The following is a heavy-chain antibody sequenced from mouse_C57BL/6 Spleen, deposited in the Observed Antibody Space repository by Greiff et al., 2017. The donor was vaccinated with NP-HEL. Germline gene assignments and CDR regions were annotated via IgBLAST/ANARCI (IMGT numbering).Heavy chain of an antibody. V-gene: IGHV1-5*01. D-gene: IGHD1-1*01. CDR2: IYPGNSDT. CDR3: TSKTVVARAMDY. Sequence: VQLQQSGTVLARPGASVKMSCKTSGYTFTSYWMHWVKQRPGQGLEWIGAIYPGNSDTSYNQKFKGKANLTAVTSASTAYIALSSLTNEDSAVYYCTSKTVVARAMDYGGQGTSVTVAA. CDR1: GYTFTSYW. J-gene: IGHJ4*01.